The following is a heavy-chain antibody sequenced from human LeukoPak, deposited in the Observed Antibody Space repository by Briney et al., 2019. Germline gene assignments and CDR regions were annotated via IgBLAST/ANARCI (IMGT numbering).Heavy chain of an antibody. CDR3: AKMNYGGDSVDWYFDL. CDR1: GFTFSNYG. V-gene: IGHV3-30*18. J-gene: IGHJ2*01. Sequence: GRSLRLSCAASGFTFSNYGMHWVRQAPGKGLEWLAVISYDGSNKYYADSVKGRFTISRDNSKNTLYLQMNSLRAEDTAVYYCAKMNYGGDSVDWYFDLWGRGTLVTVSS. CDR2: ISYDGSNK. D-gene: IGHD4-23*01.